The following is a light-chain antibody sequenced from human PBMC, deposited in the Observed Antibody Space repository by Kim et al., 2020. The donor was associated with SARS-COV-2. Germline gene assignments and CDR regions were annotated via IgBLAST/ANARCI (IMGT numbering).Light chain of an antibody. CDR1: SLRSYY. CDR2: GKN. CDR3: NSRDSSGNHLV. J-gene: IGLJ2*01. V-gene: IGLV3-19*01. Sequence: ALGKTVRITCQGASLRSYYASWYQQKPGQAPVLVIYGKNNRPSGIPDRFSGSSSGNTASLTITGAQAEDEADYYCNSRDSSGNHLVFGGGTKLTVL.